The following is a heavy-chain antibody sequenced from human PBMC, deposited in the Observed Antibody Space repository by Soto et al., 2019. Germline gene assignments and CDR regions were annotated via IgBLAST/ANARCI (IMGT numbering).Heavy chain of an antibody. V-gene: IGHV1-46*01. J-gene: IGHJ4*02. Sequence: QVHLVQSGAEVKKPGASVKVSCKASGNTFTSYYMHWVRQAPGQGLEWMGIINPSGGSTSYAQKFQGRVTMTRDTSTSTVYMELSSLRSEDTAVYYCARTLQGSTYFGFWSAYYSGPYYFDYWGQGTLVTVSS. CDR2: INPSGGST. CDR1: GNTFTSYY. CDR3: ARTLQGSTYFGFWSAYYSGPYYFDY. D-gene: IGHD3-3*01.